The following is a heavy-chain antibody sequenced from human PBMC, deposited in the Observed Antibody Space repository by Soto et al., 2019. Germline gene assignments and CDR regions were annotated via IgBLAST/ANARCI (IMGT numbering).Heavy chain of an antibody. V-gene: IGHV4-59*01. CDR3: ARSVGSAGWHDP. CDR1: NGSISSYY. CDR2: VYYTGTT. Sequence: TSETLSLTCTVSNGSISSYYWSWVRQPPGKGLDWIGYVYYTGTTNYNPSLKSRVTISVDTSKNKFSLKLSSVTSADTAVYYCARSVGSAGWHDPWGQGTLVTVSS. D-gene: IGHD1-26*01. J-gene: IGHJ5*02.